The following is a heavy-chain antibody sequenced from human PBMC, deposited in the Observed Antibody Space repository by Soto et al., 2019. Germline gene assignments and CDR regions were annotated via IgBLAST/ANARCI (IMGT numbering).Heavy chain of an antibody. CDR3: ANPIPKTGTTFGF. CDR2: ISGSGDNT. V-gene: IGHV3-23*01. J-gene: IGHJ4*02. CDR1: GFTFSSYA. Sequence: PGGSLRLSCAASGFTFSSYAMSWVRQAPGKGLEWVSAISGSGDNTFYADSMKGRFTISRDNSKDTLYLQINSLRAEDTAVYYCANPIPKTGTTFGFWGQGTLVTVSS. D-gene: IGHD1-1*01.